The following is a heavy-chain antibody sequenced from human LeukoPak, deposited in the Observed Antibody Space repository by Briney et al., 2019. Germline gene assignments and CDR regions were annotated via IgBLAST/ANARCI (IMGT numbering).Heavy chain of an antibody. Sequence: SETLSLTCAVYGGSFSGYYWSWIRQPPGKGLEWIGEINHSGSTNYNPSLKSRVTISVDTSKNQFSLKLSSVTAADTAVYYCAARGLAARPGGYFDYWGQGTLVTVSS. CDR3: AARGLAARPGGYFDY. D-gene: IGHD6-6*01. CDR1: GGSFSGYY. J-gene: IGHJ4*02. V-gene: IGHV4-34*01. CDR2: INHSGST.